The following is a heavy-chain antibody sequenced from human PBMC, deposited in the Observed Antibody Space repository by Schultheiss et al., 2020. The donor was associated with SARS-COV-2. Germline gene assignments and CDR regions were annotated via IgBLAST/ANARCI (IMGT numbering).Heavy chain of an antibody. CDR3: AKERAVVPATDYYYYGMDV. CDR2: IRNDGISK. J-gene: IGHJ6*02. V-gene: IGHV3-30*02. CDR1: GFTFSTYG. D-gene: IGHD2-2*01. Sequence: GGSLRLSCAASGFTFSTYGIHWVRQAPGKGLEWVALIRNDGISKYYVDSVEGRFTISRDNSKNTLYLQMNSLRAEDTAVYYCAKERAVVPATDYYYYGMDVWGQGTTVTVSS.